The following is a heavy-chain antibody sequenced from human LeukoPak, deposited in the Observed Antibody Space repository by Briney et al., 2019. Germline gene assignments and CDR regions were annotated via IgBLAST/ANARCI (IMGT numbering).Heavy chain of an antibody. Sequence: GGSLRLSCAASGFTFSSYGVHWVRQAPGKGLEWVAFIRYDGSSKDYADSVKGRFTISRDNSKNTLYLQMNSLRAEDTAVYYCAKDRQSLGNHFDYWGQGTLVTVSS. J-gene: IGHJ4*02. V-gene: IGHV3-30*02. CDR2: IRYDGSSK. CDR3: AKDRQSLGNHFDY. CDR1: GFTFSSYG. D-gene: IGHD6-19*01.